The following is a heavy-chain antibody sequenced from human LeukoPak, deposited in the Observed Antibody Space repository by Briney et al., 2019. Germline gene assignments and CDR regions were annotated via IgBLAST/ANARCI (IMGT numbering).Heavy chain of an antibody. J-gene: IGHJ4*02. D-gene: IGHD3-22*01. CDR1: GFTFSSYG. Sequence: PGGSLRLSCAASGFTFSSYGMHWVRQAPGKGLEWVAFIRYDGSNKYYADSVKGRFTISRDNSKNTLYLQMNSLRAEDTAVYYCAKDPVRYYYDSSGLFWGQGTLVTVSS. CDR3: AKDPVRYYYDSSGLF. V-gene: IGHV3-30*02. CDR2: IRYDGSNK.